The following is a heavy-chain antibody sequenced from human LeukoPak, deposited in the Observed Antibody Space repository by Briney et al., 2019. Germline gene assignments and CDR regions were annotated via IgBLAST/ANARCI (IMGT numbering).Heavy chain of an antibody. D-gene: IGHD2-2*01. J-gene: IGHJ4*02. V-gene: IGHV1-2*02. Sequence: ASVKVSCKASGYTFTGYYMHWVRQAPGQGLEWMGWINPNSGGTNYAQKFQGRVSMTRDTSISTAYMELSRLRSDDTAVYYCARDKGYCSSTSCLVLDYWGQGTLVTVSS. CDR3: ARDKGYCSSTSCLVLDY. CDR2: INPNSGGT. CDR1: GYTFTGYY.